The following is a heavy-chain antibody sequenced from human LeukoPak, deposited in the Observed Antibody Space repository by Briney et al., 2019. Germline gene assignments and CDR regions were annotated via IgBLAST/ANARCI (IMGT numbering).Heavy chain of an antibody. V-gene: IGHV1-69*04. D-gene: IGHD5-18*01. CDR1: GGTFGNYA. CDR3: ARGRGSRTGYNGDYLDQ. CDR2: ITPILGSI. J-gene: IGHJ4*02. Sequence: SVKVSFKASGGTFGNYAINWVRQAPGQGLEWMGRITPILGSINYAQKFQGRVMITADRSTSTGYMDVAGLRSEDTAVYYCARGRGSRTGYNGDYLDQWGQGTLVTVSS.